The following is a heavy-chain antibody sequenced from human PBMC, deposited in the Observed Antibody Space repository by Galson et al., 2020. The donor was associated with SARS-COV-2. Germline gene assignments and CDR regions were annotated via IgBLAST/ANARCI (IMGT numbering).Heavy chain of an antibody. CDR2: IFYSGST. CDR1: DGSISGYY. CDR3: ARGNPGEYQIVNWFDP. V-gene: IGHV4-59*08. D-gene: IGHD2-21*01. Sequence: SETLSLTCTVSDGSISGYYWSWIRQPPGKGLEYIGYIFYSGSTNYSPSLKGRVTMSIDTSEKRFSLTLKSVTAADTAVYYCARGNPGEYQIVNWFDPWGQGTLVTVSS. J-gene: IGHJ5*02.